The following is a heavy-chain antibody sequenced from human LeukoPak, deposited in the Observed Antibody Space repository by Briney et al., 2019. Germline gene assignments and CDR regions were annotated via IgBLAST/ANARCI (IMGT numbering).Heavy chain of an antibody. CDR3: VKGGECDDDPGAIRYYHYYYMVV. D-gene: IGHD3-16*01. CDR2: INPNSGGT. V-gene: IGHV1-2*02. Sequence: GSSVKVSCKASGYTFTDYYIHWVRQAPGQGLEWMGWINPNSGGTDYAQNFQGRVTMTRDTSINTAYMELSRLRSDDRAIYYCVKGGECDDDPGAIRYYHYYYMVVWGKGTTVTVSS. CDR1: GYTFTDYY. J-gene: IGHJ6*03.